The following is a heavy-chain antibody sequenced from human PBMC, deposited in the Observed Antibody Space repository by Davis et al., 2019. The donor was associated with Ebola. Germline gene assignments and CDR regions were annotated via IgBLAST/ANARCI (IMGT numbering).Heavy chain of an antibody. CDR1: GGTFSSYT. D-gene: IGHD5-24*01. J-gene: IGHJ4*02. Sequence: SVKVSCTASGGTFSSYTISWVRQAPGQGLEWMGRIIPILGITNYAQKFQGRFTITADKTTSTAYMELSSLRSEDTALYYCATRREGYTWAEEYWGQGTVVTVSS. CDR3: ATRREGYTWAEEY. V-gene: IGHV1-69*02. CDR2: IIPILGIT.